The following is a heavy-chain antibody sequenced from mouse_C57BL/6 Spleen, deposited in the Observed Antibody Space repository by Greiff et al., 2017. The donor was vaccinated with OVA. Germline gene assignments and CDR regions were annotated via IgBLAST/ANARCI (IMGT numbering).Heavy chain of an antibody. CDR3: AREGGGSSLDY. CDR2: ISDGGSYT. D-gene: IGHD1-1*01. Sequence: EVKLVESGGGLVKPGGSLKLSCAASGFTFSSYAMSWVRQTPEKRLEWVATISDGGSYTYYPDNVKGRFTISRDNAKNNLYLQMSHLKSEDTAMYYCAREGGGSSLDYWGQGTTLTVSS. V-gene: IGHV5-4*01. CDR1: GFTFSSYA. J-gene: IGHJ2*01.